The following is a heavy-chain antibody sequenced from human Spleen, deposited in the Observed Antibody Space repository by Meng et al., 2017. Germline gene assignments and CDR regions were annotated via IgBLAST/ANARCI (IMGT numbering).Heavy chain of an antibody. CDR2: INPKSGDT. CDR3: ARDEDISAAGKLFGDY. CDR1: GYTFPDYW. J-gene: IGHJ4*02. V-gene: IGHV1-2*06. D-gene: IGHD6-13*01. Sequence: LGRSGAEVKKPGASVKVSCKVSGYTFPDYWLHWVRRAPGQGLEWMGRINPKSGDTHYAQRFQGRVTMTGDTSISAAYMELSGLRSDDTAMYYCARDEDISAAGKLFGDYWGQGTLVTVSS.